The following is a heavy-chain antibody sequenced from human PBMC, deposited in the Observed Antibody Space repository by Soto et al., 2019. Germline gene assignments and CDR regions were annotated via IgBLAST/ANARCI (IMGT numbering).Heavy chain of an antibody. V-gene: IGHV3-23*01. CDR3: ATFTFGRPFDT. CDR1: GVTVNTYA. Sequence: GWSMRLSSAAYGVTVNTYAMSWVRQAPGQGLEWASAISGSGFSTYYADSVKGRFSISSDSSKNTLFLQMNSLRADDTAVYFCATFTFGRPFDTWGQGTMVTVSS. CDR2: ISGSGFST. J-gene: IGHJ3*02. D-gene: IGHD3-16*01.